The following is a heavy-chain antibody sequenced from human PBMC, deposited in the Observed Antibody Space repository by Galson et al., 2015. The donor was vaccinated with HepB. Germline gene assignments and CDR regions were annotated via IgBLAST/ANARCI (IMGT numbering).Heavy chain of an antibody. CDR1: GFTFSSYA. V-gene: IGHV3-7*01. CDR2: IKQDGSEK. CDR3: ARRRTPSYYFDY. Sequence: SLRLSCAASGFTFSSYAMSWVRQAPGKGLEWVATIKQDGSEKNYVDSVKGRFTISRDNAEKSLYLQMNSLRAEDTAVYYCARRRTPSYYFDYWGQGTLVTVSS. J-gene: IGHJ4*02.